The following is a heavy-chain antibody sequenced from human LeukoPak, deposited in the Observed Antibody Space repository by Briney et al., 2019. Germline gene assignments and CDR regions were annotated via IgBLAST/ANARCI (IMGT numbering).Heavy chain of an antibody. Sequence: GGSLRLSCAASGFTFSSYAMHWVRQAPGKGLEWVAVISYDGSNKYYADSVKGRFTISRDNSKNTLYLQMNSLRAEDTAVYYCAREIGITIFGVVIYYFDYWGQGTLVTVSS. D-gene: IGHD3-3*01. CDR3: AREIGITIFGVVIYYFDY. CDR1: GFTFSSYA. V-gene: IGHV3-30-3*01. CDR2: ISYDGSNK. J-gene: IGHJ4*02.